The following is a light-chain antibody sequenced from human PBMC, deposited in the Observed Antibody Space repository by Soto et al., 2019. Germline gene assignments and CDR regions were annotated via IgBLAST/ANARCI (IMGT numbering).Light chain of an antibody. V-gene: IGKV1-39*01. CDR3: QQSYSSPPT. Sequence: DIQMTQSPPALSASVGDRVTITCRASQNIDTYLNWYHQKPGKAPELLIHDASSLQSGVPSRFSGSGSGTDFTLTISSLQPEDFAVYYCQQSYSSPPTFVHGTKVEIK. CDR2: DAS. CDR1: QNIDTY. J-gene: IGKJ1*01.